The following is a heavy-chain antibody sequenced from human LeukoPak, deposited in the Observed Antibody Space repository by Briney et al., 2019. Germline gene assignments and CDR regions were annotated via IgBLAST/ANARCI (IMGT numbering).Heavy chain of an antibody. CDR2: ISGYNGNT. CDR1: GYTFTSYG. J-gene: IGHJ4*02. V-gene: IGHV1-18*01. D-gene: IGHD3-9*01. Sequence: ASVKVSCKASGYTFTSYGISWVRQAPGQGLEWMGWISGYNGNTNYAQKLQGRVTITTDTSTSTAYMELRSLRSDDTAVYYCARRVLTGYHRWYFDYWGQGTLVTVSS. CDR3: ARRVLTGYHRWYFDY.